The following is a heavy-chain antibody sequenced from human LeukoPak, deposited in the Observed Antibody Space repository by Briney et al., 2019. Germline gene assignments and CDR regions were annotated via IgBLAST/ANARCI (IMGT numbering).Heavy chain of an antibody. J-gene: IGHJ4*02. D-gene: IGHD5-12*01. CDR2: ISDDGNKK. CDR1: GFTLISYG. V-gene: IGHV3-30*03. CDR3: ARANGARGYSDYVPIPDY. Sequence: GGSLRLSCVVSGFTLISYGMHWVRQAPGQGREWVAVISDDGNKKYYGDSVKGRFTISRDISKNMLYLQVNSLRAEDTAIYYCARANGARGYSDYVPIPDYWGQGTLVTVSS.